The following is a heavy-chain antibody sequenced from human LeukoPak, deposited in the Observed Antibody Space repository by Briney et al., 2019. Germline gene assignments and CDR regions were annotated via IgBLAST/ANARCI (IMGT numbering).Heavy chain of an antibody. CDR3: ARFYFPEEHDRAWYEAH. CDR2: IRGDGRAT. J-gene: IGHJ4*02. Sequence: GGSLRLSCAASGFIFTDYWMHWVRQAPGKELVWAARIRGDGRATTYADSVKGRFTISRDNAMNTVFLQMKSLRADDTGTYYCARFYFPEEHDRAWYEAHWGQGVLVTVSS. CDR1: GFIFTDYW. D-gene: IGHD6-19*01. V-gene: IGHV3-74*03.